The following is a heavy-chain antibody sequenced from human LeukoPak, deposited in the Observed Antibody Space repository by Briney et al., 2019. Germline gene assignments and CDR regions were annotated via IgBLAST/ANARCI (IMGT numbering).Heavy chain of an antibody. V-gene: IGHV4-59*12. CDR1: GGSISNYY. Sequence: PSETLSLTCTVSGGSISNYYWSWIRQPPGKGLEWIGYIYYSGSTNYNPSLKSRVTISVDTSKNQFSLKLSSVTAADTAVYYCARDSSGYLRYWGQGTLVTVSS. D-gene: IGHD3-22*01. CDR2: IYYSGST. J-gene: IGHJ4*02. CDR3: ARDSSGYLRY.